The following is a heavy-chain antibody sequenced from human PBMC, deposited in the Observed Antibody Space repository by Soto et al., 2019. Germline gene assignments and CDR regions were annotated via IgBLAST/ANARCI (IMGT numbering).Heavy chain of an antibody. J-gene: IGHJ4*02. CDR2: INHSGST. CDR1: GESFSGYY. D-gene: IGHD3-10*01. V-gene: IGHV4-34*01. CDR3: ARSITLVRGAVYVF. Sequence: SETLSLTCAVYGESFSGYYWSWIRQPPGKGLEWIGEINHSGSTNYNPSLKSRLTISVDTSKNQFSLKLSSVTAADTAVYYCARSITLVRGAVYVFWGQGTLVTVSS.